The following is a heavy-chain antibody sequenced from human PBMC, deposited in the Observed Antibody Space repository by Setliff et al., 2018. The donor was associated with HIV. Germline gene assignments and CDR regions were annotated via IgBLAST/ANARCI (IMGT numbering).Heavy chain of an antibody. Sequence: ASVKVSCKASGYTFTSFDINWVRQATGQGLEWMGWMNPNSGNSGFAQKFQGRVTMTRNSSISTAYMELISLRFDDTAVYYCTRIRAMVRGVTSYDAFDIWGQGTKVTVSS. CDR3: TRIRAMVRGVTSYDAFDI. CDR1: GYTFTSFD. V-gene: IGHV1-8*01. D-gene: IGHD3-10*01. CDR2: MNPNSGNS. J-gene: IGHJ3*02.